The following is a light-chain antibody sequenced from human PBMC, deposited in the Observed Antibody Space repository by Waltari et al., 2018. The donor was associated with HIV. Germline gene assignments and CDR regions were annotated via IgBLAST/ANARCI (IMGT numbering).Light chain of an antibody. V-gene: IGKV2D-29*01. CDR1: QRLLHSDGKTY. CDR2: EVS. CDR3: IQSIELPLT. J-gene: IGKJ4*01. Sequence: IVMTQTPLSLSVTPGQPASISCKSNQRLLHSDGKTYLYWYLQKAGQPQQLLINEVSTRVSGVPDRFSGGGTGTDFSLKISRLEAEDVGIYYCIQSIELPLTFGGGTKVEIK.